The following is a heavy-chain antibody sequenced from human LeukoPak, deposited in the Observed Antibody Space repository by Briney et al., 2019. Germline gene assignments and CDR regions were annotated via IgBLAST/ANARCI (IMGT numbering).Heavy chain of an antibody. CDR3: ARGFGTTIQD. CDR2: INPNSGGT. D-gene: IGHD1-1*01. CDR1: GYTFTVYY. Sequence: ASVKVSCTASGYTFTVYYMHWVRQAPGQGLEWMGWINPNSGGTNYAQKYQGRVTMTRDTSISTAYMELSRLRSDDTAVYYCARGFGTTIQDWGQGTLVTVSS. V-gene: IGHV1-2*02. J-gene: IGHJ1*01.